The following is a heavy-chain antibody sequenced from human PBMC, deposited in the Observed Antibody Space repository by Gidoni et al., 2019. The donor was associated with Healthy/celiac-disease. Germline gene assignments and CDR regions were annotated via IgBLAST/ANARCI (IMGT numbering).Heavy chain of an antibody. Sequence: EVQLVESGGGLVQPGGSLRLSCAASGLTFSSDWMHWVRQAPGEGLVWVSRINSDGSSTSYADSVKVRFTFSRDNAKNTLYLQMNSLRAEDTVVYYCASLGLVVVPAAMVPNLGNYYYGMDVWGQGTTVTVSS. CDR1: GLTFSSDW. V-gene: IGHV3-74*01. D-gene: IGHD2-2*01. J-gene: IGHJ6*02. CDR2: INSDGSST. CDR3: ASLGLVVVPAAMVPNLGNYYYGMDV.